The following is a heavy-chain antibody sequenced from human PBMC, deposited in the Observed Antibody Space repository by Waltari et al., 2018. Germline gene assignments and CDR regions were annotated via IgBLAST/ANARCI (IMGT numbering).Heavy chain of an antibody. CDR2: ISSTGDT. V-gene: IGHV4-4*09. J-gene: IGHJ5*02. CDR1: GASISGSY. CDR3: VRLRGGWSTAYNWFDP. D-gene: IGHD2-15*01. Sequence: QVLLQESGPGLVKPSETLSLTCTVSGASISGSYWSWIRQPPGKGLEWIGYISSTGDTNYNPSLDSRVTISLDTSKSQFSLTLKSVKTADTAMYFCVRLRGGWSTAYNWFDPWGQGLLVTVSS.